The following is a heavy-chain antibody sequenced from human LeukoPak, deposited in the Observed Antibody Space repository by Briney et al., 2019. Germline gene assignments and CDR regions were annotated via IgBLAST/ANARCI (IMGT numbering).Heavy chain of an antibody. CDR2: INPNSGGT. V-gene: IGHV1-2*02. D-gene: IGHD3-22*01. Sequence: ASVKVSCKASGYTFTGYYMHWVRQAPGQGLEWMGWINPNSGGTNYAQKFQGRVTMTRDTSISTAYMELSRLRSDDTAVYYCASGSSGYYDSSGYWPAFDIWGQGTMVTVSS. CDR1: GYTFTGYY. CDR3: ASGSSGYYDSSGYWPAFDI. J-gene: IGHJ3*02.